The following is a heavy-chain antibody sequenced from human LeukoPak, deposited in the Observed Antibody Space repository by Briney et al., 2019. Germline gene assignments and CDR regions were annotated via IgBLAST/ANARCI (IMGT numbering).Heavy chain of an antibody. CDR2: IYTSGST. CDR3: ARVNSETGYFDY. D-gene: IGHD1-14*01. V-gene: IGHV4-4*07. J-gene: IGHJ4*02. Sequence: SGTLSLTCTGSGGSLSSYYWSWIRQPAGKGPEGIGRIYTSGSTNYNPSLKSRVTMSVDTSKNQFSLKLSSVTAADTAVYYCARVNSETGYFDYWGQGTLVTVSS. CDR1: GGSLSSYY.